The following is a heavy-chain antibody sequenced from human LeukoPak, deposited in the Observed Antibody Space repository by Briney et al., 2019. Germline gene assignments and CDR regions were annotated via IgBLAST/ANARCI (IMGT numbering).Heavy chain of an antibody. V-gene: IGHV3-23*01. CDR2: ISHSGGTT. J-gene: IGHJ4*02. CDR3: ARGVGYYDSSGYPLDY. Sequence: PGGSLRLSCAASGFPFSSYAMSWVRQAPGKGLEWVSAISHSGGTTYYADSVKGRLTISRDNAKNSLYLQMNSLRAEDTAVYYCARGVGYYDSSGYPLDYWGQGTLVTVSS. D-gene: IGHD3-22*01. CDR1: GFPFSSYA.